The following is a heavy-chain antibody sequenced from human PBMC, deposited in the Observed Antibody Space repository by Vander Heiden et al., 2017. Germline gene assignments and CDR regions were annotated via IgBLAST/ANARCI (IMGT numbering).Heavy chain of an antibody. CDR3: AKDLNLWSGYPQLFDY. Sequence: EVQLLESGGGLVQPGGSLRLSCAASGFTFNSYAMSWVRQAPGKGLEWVSGIGGSGYNTYYADSVKGRFTISRDNSKNTLYLQMNSLRAEDTAVYYCAKDLNLWSGYPQLFDYWGQGTLVTVSS. D-gene: IGHD3-3*01. J-gene: IGHJ4*02. CDR2: IGGSGYNT. CDR1: GFTFNSYA. V-gene: IGHV3-23*01.